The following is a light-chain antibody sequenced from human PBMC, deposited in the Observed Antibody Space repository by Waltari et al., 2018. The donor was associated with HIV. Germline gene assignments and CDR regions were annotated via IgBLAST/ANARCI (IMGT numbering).Light chain of an antibody. V-gene: IGLV6-57*01. CDR2: EDN. CDR1: IRSVASTS. J-gene: IGLJ3*02. CDR3: QSYDSSNHNWV. Sequence: NFMLTQPHSVSDSPGKTVTISCTRSIRSVASTSVQWYQHRPGSTPTTVMYEDNQRPSGVPDRFSGSIDRSSNSASLTISGLKTEDEADYYCQSYDSSNHNWVFGGGTKLTVL.